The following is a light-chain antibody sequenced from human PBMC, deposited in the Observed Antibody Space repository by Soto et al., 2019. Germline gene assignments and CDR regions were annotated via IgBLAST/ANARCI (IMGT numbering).Light chain of an antibody. CDR3: MQGISFR. V-gene: IGKV2-30*01. CDR1: QSLVYSDGNTY. CDR2: KVS. J-gene: IGKJ1*01. Sequence: VLTQSPLSLSVTLGQPASISCRSSQSLVYSDGNTYLNWFHQRPGQSPRRLIYKVSKRDSGVPDRFSGSGSGTDFTLTISRVEHDHVGVFYCMQGISFRFGQGTKVDIK.